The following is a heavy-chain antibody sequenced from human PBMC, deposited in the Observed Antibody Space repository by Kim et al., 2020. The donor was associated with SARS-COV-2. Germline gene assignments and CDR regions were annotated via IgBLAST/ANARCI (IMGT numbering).Heavy chain of an antibody. CDR3: AKGTYDYVWGSYNFYYYGMDV. J-gene: IGHJ6*02. V-gene: IGHV3-33*06. D-gene: IGHD3-16*01. Sequence: GGSLRLSCAASGFTFSSYGMHWVRQAPGKGLEWVAVIWYDGSNKYYADSVKGRFTISRDNSKNTLYLQMNSLRAEDTAVYYCAKGTYDYVWGSYNFYYYGMDVWGQGTTVTVSS. CDR1: GFTFSSYG. CDR2: IWYDGSNK.